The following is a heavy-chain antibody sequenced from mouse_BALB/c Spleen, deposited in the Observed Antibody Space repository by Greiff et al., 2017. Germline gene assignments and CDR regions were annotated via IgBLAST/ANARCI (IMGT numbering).Heavy chain of an antibody. Sequence: LQQSGSELVRPGASVKLSCKASGYTFTSYWMHWVKQRPGQGLEWIGNIYPGSGSTNYDEKFKSKATLTVDTSSSTAYMQLSSLTSEDSAVYYCTPEFITTGYYFDYWGQGTTLTVSS. CDR1: GYTFTSYW. J-gene: IGHJ2*01. V-gene: IGHV1S22*01. CDR2: IYPGSGST. D-gene: IGHD1-2*01. CDR3: TPEFITTGYYFDY.